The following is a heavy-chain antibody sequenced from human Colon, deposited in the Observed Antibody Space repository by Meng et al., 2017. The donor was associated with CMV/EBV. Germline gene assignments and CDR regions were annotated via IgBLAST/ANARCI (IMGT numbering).Heavy chain of an antibody. V-gene: IGHV4-39*07. CDR1: GGSISATTGHY. CDR3: ARAPPWLITMVANFYL. Sequence: SETLSLTCTVSGGSISATTGHYWGWIRQPPGKGLEWVASIDYGGSSYFNPSLSSRVSISLDTSRNQISLKLRSTTAADTAVYYCARAPPWLITMVANFYLWGQGTLVTVSS. J-gene: IGHJ4*02. CDR2: IDYGGSS. D-gene: IGHD2-15*01.